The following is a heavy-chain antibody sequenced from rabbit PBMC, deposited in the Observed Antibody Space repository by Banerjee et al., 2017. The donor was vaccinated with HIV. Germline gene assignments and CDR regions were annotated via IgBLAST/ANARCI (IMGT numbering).Heavy chain of an antibody. CDR2: IDPIFGSA. J-gene: IGHJ4*01. V-gene: IGHV1S47*01. D-gene: IGHD6-1*01. CDR3: VRDAGYAAYGYVDLNL. Sequence: QEQLEESGGGLVQPGGSLTLSCKASGFDFSTYGVSWVRQAPGKGLEWIGYIDPIFGSAYYASWVNGRFTISKHNAQNTTYLQLNSLTVADTATYFCVRDAGYAAYGYVDLNLWGQGTLVTVS. CDR1: GFDFSTYG.